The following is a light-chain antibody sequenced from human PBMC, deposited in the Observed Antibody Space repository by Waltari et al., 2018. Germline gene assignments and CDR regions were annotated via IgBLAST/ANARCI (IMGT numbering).Light chain of an antibody. CDR3: QQYYTYPYT. V-gene: IGKV1-5*03. CDR2: KAS. J-gene: IGKJ2*01. CDR1: QSVSYW. Sequence: DIQMTQSPSTLPASVGDRVTITCRASQSVSYWLAWFQQKPGKAPELLIHKASSLESGVPSRFSGSGSGTEFTLTISSLQPDDFASYYCQQYYTYPYTFGQGTKLEIK.